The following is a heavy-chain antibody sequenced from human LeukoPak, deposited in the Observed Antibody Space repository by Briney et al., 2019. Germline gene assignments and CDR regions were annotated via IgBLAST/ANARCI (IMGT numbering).Heavy chain of an antibody. J-gene: IGHJ3*02. CDR1: GGSVSSGSYY. CDR2: IYYSGST. D-gene: IGHD3-16*02. Sequence: PSETLSLTCTVSGGSVSSGSYYWSWIRQPPGKGLEWIGYIYYSGSTNYNPSLKSRVTISVDTSKNQFSLKLSSVTAADTAVYYCARGFFGGLIVDGAFDIWGQGTMVTVSS. CDR3: ARGFFGGLIVDGAFDI. V-gene: IGHV4-61*01.